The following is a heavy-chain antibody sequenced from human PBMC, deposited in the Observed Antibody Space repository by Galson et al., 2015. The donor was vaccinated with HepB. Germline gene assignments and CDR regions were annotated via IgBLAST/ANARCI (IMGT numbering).Heavy chain of an antibody. D-gene: IGHD6-13*01. Sequence: SLRLSCAASGFTFSSYSMNWVRQAPGKGLEWVSSISSSSSYIYYADSVKGRFTISRGNAKNSLYLQMNSLRAEDTAVYYCARGGSSSSWGGDYWGQGTLVTVSS. J-gene: IGHJ4*02. CDR1: GFTFSSYS. CDR2: ISSSSSYI. CDR3: ARGGSSSSWGGDY. V-gene: IGHV3-21*01.